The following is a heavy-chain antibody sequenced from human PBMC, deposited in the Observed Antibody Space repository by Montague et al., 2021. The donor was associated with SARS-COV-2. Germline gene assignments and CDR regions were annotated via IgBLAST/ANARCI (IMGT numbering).Heavy chain of an antibody. CDR1: GFTFSSYS. J-gene: IGHJ4*02. D-gene: IGHD3-22*01. V-gene: IGHV3-21*01. CDR3: ARVWNYYDSSGYYLSYFDY. CDR2: ISSSSSYI. Sequence: SLRLPCAASGFTFSSYSMNWVRQAPGKGLEWVSSISSSSSYIYYADSVKGRFTISRDNAKNSLYLQMNSLGAEDTAVYYCARVWNYYDSSGYYLSYFDYWGQGTLVTVSS.